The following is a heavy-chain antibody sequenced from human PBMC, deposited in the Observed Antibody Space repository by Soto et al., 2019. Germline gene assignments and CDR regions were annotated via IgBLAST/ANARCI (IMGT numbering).Heavy chain of an antibody. V-gene: IGHV4-39*07. J-gene: IGHJ4*02. CDR2: IYYSGST. CDR1: RGSISSGTNY. CDR3: ARDSTLAY. Sequence: SETLSLTCTVSRGSISSGTNYWAWIRQPPGKGLEWIANIYYSGSTFYNPSGGGTSYAQKFQARVTMTRDTSTSTVYMELSSLRSEDTAVYYCARDSTLAYWGQGTLVTVSS.